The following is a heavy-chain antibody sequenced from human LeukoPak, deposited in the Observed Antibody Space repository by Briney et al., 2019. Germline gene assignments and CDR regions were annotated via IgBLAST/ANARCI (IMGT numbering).Heavy chain of an antibody. V-gene: IGHV4-59*12. J-gene: IGHJ5*02. CDR3: AKNGQRGFSFDP. CDR2: IYYSGST. D-gene: IGHD2-8*01. CDR1: GGSISSYY. Sequence: SSETLSLTCTVSGGSISSYYWSWIRQPPGKGLEWIGYIYYSGSTNYNPSLKSRVTISADSSKNQFSLKWYSVTAADTGLYYCAKNGQRGFSFDPWGQGTLVIVAS.